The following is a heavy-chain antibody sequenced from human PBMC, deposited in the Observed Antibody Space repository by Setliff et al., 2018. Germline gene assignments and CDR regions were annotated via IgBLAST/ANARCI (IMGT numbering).Heavy chain of an antibody. CDR2: IYYSGST. V-gene: IGHV4-39*07. Sequence: SETLSLTCTVSGGSISTSSYYWGWIRQPPGKGLEWIGSIYYSGSTYYNPSLKSRVTISVDTSKKQFSLKLSSVTAADTAVYYCARGPYNIYDRSGYGSTNWFDPWGQGILVTVSS. D-gene: IGHD3-22*01. CDR1: GGSISTSSYY. CDR3: ARGPYNIYDRSGYGSTNWFDP. J-gene: IGHJ5*02.